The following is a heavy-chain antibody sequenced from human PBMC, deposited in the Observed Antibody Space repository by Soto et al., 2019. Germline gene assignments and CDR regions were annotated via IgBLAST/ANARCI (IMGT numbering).Heavy chain of an antibody. V-gene: IGHV3-53*01. J-gene: IGHJ4*02. CDR3: AFSQPTSSGFYLFYY. Sequence: GSLRLSCAASGFTVSSNYMSWVRQAPGKGLEWVSIIYNGGDTYYADSVKGRFTISRDNSKNTLYLQMNSLRADDTAVYYCAFSQPTSSGFYLFYYRGQGTLVTVSS. CDR2: IYNGGDT. D-gene: IGHD3-22*01. CDR1: GFTVSSNY.